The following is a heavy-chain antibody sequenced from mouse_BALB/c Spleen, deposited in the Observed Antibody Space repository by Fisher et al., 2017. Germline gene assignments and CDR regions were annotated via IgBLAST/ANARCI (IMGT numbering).Heavy chain of an antibody. D-gene: IGHD2-2*01. Sequence: KFKGKATLTVDKSSSTAYMQLNSLTSEDSAVYYCARWKYGYYYAMDYWGQGTSVTVSS. CDR3: ARWKYGYYYAMDY. J-gene: IGHJ4*01. V-gene: IGHV1S45*01.